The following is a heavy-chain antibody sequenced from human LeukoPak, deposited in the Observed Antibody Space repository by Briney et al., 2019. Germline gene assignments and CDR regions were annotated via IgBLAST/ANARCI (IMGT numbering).Heavy chain of an antibody. D-gene: IGHD3-3*01. CDR1: GYTFTSYG. J-gene: IGHJ5*02. CDR3: ARARGITIFGVVNNAKYNWFDP. CDR2: LSAYNGNT. Sequence: ASVKVSCKASGYTFTSYGIGWVRQAPGQGLEWMGWLSAYNGNTNYAQKLQGRVTMTTDTSTSTAYMELRSLRSDDTAVYYCARARGITIFGVVNNAKYNWFDPWGQATLVTVSS. V-gene: IGHV1-18*01.